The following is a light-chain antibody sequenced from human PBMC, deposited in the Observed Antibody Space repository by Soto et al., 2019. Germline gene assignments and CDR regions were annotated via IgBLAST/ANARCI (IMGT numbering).Light chain of an antibody. Sequence: DIVMTQSPDSLAVSLGERATINCKSSQSVLYSSNNKNYLAGYQQKPGQPPKLLIYWASTRESGVPDRFSGSGSGTDFPLTISSLQAEDVAVYCCQQYYSTRYTFCQRTKLAIK. CDR3: QQYYSTRYT. CDR1: QSVLYSSNNKNY. J-gene: IGKJ2*01. CDR2: WAS. V-gene: IGKV4-1*01.